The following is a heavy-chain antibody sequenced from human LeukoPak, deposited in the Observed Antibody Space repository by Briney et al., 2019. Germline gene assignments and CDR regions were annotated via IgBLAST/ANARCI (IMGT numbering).Heavy chain of an antibody. V-gene: IGHV1-2*04. D-gene: IGHD6-6*01. CDR2: INPNSGGT. Sequence: ASVKVSCKASGYTFTGYYMHWVRQAPGQGLEWMGWINPNSGGTNYAQKFQGWVTMTRDTSISTAYMELSRLRSEDTAVYYCARGQLPRGYYYGMDVWGQGTTVTVSS. CDR1: GYTFTGYY. CDR3: ARGQLPRGYYYGMDV. J-gene: IGHJ6*02.